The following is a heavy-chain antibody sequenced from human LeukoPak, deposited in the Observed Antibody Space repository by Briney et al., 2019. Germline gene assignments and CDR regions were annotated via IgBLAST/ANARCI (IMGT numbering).Heavy chain of an antibody. J-gene: IGHJ6*02. Sequence: PGGSLRLSCAASGFTFSSYSMNWVRQAPGKGLEWVSYISSSSSPIYYADSVKGRFTISRDNAKNTLYLQMNSLRAEDTAVYYCASVMTTVTLYGMDVWGQGTTVTVSS. D-gene: IGHD4-17*01. V-gene: IGHV3-48*04. CDR1: GFTFSSYS. CDR3: ASVMTTVTLYGMDV. CDR2: ISSSSSPI.